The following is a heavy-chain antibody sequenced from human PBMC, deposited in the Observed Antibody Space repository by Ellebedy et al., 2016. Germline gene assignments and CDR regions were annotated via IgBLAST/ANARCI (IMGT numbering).Heavy chain of an antibody. CDR3: ARDPDGIIPGGDWDDY. D-gene: IGHD2-21*02. CDR1: GFTFSSYW. Sequence: GGSLRLSCAASGFTFSSYWMSWVRQAPGKGLEWVANIKQDGSEKYYVDSVKGRFTISRDNAKNSLYLQMNSLRAEDTAVYYCARDPDGIIPGGDWDDYWGQGNLVTVSS. CDR2: IKQDGSEK. J-gene: IGHJ4*02. V-gene: IGHV3-7*04.